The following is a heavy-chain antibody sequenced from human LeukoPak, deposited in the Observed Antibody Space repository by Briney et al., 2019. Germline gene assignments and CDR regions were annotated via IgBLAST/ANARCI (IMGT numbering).Heavy chain of an antibody. CDR2: ISGSGGST. J-gene: IGHJ5*02. CDR1: GFTFSSYA. D-gene: IGHD3-10*01. CDR3: AKDLNADLWFGSPNWFDP. Sequence: GGSLRLSCAASGFTFSSYAMSWVRRAPGKGLEWVSAISGSGGSTYYADSVKGRFTISRDNSKNTLYLQMNSLRAEDTAVYYWAKDLNADLWFGSPNWFDPWGQGTLVTVPS. V-gene: IGHV3-23*01.